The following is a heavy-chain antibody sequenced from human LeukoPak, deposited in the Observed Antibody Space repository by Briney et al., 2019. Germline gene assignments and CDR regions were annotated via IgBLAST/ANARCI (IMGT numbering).Heavy chain of an antibody. CDR3: ARDHAPFP. CDR2: ISSSSSYI. CDR1: GFTFSSYS. Sequence: GGSLRLSCAASGFTFSSYSMNSVRQAPGKGLEWVSSISSSSSYIYYADSVKGRFTISRDNAKNSLYLQMNRLRAEYTAGYYCARDHAPFPWGQGTLVTVSS. V-gene: IGHV3-21*01. J-gene: IGHJ5*02.